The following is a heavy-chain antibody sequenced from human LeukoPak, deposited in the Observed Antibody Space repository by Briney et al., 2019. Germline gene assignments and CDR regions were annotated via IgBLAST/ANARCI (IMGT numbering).Heavy chain of an antibody. CDR2: ISGSGGSA. V-gene: IGHV3-23*01. CDR3: AKDPDYGGNSGVDYFDF. D-gene: IGHD4-23*01. J-gene: IGHJ4*02. Sequence: PGGSLRLSCAASGFTFSSYAMSWVRQAPGKWLEWVSAISGSGGSAYYADSVKGRFTISRDNSKNTLYLQMNSLRAEDTAVYYCAKDPDYGGNSGVDYFDFWGQGTLVTVSS. CDR1: GFTFSSYA.